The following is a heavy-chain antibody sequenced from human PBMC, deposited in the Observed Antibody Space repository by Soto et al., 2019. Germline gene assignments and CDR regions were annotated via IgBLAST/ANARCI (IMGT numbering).Heavy chain of an antibody. CDR2: INTYKGNT. CDR3: ARDGGDSGDYNSWFGP. D-gene: IGHD3-9*01. V-gene: IGHV1-18*01. Sequence: QVHLVQSGAEVKKPGASVKVSCKASGYSFISYGVNRVRQAPGQGPDWMGGINTYKGNTDYAQHFQGRVTMTTDRSTATVYMELRSLRSDDTAVYYWARDGGDSGDYNSWFGPWGQGTLVTVSS. CDR1: GYSFISYG. J-gene: IGHJ5*02.